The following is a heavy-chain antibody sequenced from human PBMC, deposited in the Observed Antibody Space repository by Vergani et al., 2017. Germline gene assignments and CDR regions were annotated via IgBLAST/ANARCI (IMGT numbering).Heavy chain of an antibody. Sequence: VQLVESGGGLVQPGGSLRLSCAASGFTVSSNYMSWVRQAPGKGLEWISYISTSCSTIYYADSVKGRFTISRDNAKKSLYLQMNSLRVEDTAVYYCARGLAHSGSYWSPFDYWGQGTLVTVSS. J-gene: IGHJ4*02. CDR2: ISTSCSTI. CDR3: ARGLAHSGSYWSPFDY. V-gene: IGHV3-11*01. D-gene: IGHD1-26*01. CDR1: GFTVSSNY.